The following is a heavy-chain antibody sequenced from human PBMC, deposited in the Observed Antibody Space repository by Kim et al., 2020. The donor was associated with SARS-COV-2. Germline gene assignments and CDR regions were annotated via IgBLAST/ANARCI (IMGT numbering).Heavy chain of an antibody. V-gene: IGHV7-4-1*02. CDR3: ARWNSSSWYRINYYYYGMGV. J-gene: IGHJ6*02. Sequence: ASVKVSCKASGYTFTSYAMNWVRQAPGQGLEWMGWINTNTGNPTYAQGFTGRFVFSLDTSVSTAYLQISSLKAEDTAVYYCARWNSSSWYRINYYYYGMGVWGQGTTVTVSS. D-gene: IGHD6-13*01. CDR1: GYTFTSYA. CDR2: INTNTGNP.